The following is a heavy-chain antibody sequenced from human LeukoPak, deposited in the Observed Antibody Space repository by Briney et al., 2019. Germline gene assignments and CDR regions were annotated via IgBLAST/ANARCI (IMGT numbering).Heavy chain of an antibody. V-gene: IGHV1-8*01. J-gene: IGHJ6*02. CDR2: MNPNSGNT. Sequence: ASVKVSCKASGYTFTSYDINWVRQATGQGLEWMGWMNPNSGNTGYGQKFQGRVTMTRNTSISTAYMELSSLRSEDTAVYYCARESGYYGYYYGMDVWGQGTTVTVSS. D-gene: IGHD3-3*01. CDR3: ARESGYYGYYYGMDV. CDR1: GYTFTSYD.